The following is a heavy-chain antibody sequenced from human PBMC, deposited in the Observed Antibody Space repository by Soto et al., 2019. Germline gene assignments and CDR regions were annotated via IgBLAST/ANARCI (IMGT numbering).Heavy chain of an antibody. CDR1: GVTFSNYT. J-gene: IGHJ6*02. Sequence: EVQLVGSGGGLVKPGGSLRLSCTDSGVTFSNYTMNWVRQAPGKGLEWVSSISRSSRNIYYADSVKGRFTISRDNAKNALYLQMNSLRAEDTAVYYCARDLKVAGTNSFYYYCMDVWGQVTTVTVSS. V-gene: IGHV3-21*01. D-gene: IGHD6-19*01. CDR3: ARDLKVAGTNSFYYYCMDV. CDR2: ISRSSRNI.